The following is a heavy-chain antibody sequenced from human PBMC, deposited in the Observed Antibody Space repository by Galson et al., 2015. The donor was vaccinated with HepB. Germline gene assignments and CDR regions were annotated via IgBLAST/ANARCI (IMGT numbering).Heavy chain of an antibody. J-gene: IGHJ3*02. D-gene: IGHD3-22*01. CDR3: ARDLIYDSSGYSPIDAFDI. V-gene: IGHV1-2*02. Sequence: SVKVSCKASGYTFTGYYMHWVRQAPGQGLEWMGWINPNSGGTNYAQKFQGRVTMTRDTSISTAYMELSRLRSDDTAVYYCARDLIYDSSGYSPIDAFDIWGQGTMVTVSS. CDR2: INPNSGGT. CDR1: GYTFTGYY.